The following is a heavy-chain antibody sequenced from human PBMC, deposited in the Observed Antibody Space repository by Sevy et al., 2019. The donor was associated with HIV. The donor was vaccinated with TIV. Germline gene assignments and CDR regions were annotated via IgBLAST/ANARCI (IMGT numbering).Heavy chain of an antibody. V-gene: IGHV3-72*01. D-gene: IGHD6-13*01. CDR3: ATDAGIAAAGRVFDY. J-gene: IGHJ4*02. CDR1: GFTFSDHY. CDR2: TRNKADSYTT. Sequence: GGSLRLSCAASGFTFSDHYMEWVRQAPGKGLEWVGRTRNKADSYTTEYAASVKGRFTISRDDSKNSLYLQMNSLKTEDTAGNYWATDAGIAAAGRVFDYWGQGSLVTVSS.